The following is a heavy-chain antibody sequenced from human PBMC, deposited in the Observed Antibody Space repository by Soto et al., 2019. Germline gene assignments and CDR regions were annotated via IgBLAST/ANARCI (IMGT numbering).Heavy chain of an antibody. J-gene: IGHJ4*02. CDR2: ISYDGSNK. Sequence: QVQLVESGGGVVQPGRSLRLSCAASGFTFSSYGMHWVRQAPGKVLEWVAVISYDGSNKYYADSVKGRFTISRDNSKNTLYLQMNSLSAEDTAVYYCAKDRELRDDYFDYWGQGPLVTFSS. CDR3: AKDRELRDDYFDY. V-gene: IGHV3-30*18. D-gene: IGHD1-26*01. CDR1: GFTFSSYG.